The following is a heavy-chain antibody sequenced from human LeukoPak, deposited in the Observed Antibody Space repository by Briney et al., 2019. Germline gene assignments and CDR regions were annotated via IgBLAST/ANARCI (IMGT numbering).Heavy chain of an antibody. CDR1: GFTFSPFA. D-gene: IGHD1-26*01. CDR3: ARDRERLAGGYYDL. Sequence: PGGSLGLSCAASGFTFSPFAMHWVRQAPGKGLEWVAAVSYTGSYKYYTDSVEGRFTISKDNSENTVFLQMSSLRPDDTAVYYCARDRERLAGGYYDLWGRGTLVTGSS. V-gene: IGHV3-30*04. CDR2: VSYTGSYK. J-gene: IGHJ2*01.